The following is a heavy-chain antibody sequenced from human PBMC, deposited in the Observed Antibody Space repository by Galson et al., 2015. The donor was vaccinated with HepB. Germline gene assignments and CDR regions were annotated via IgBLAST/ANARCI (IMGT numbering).Heavy chain of an antibody. CDR2: MSYDGGTN. V-gene: IGHV3-30*03. Sequence: SLRLSCAASGFPFSNYGLHWVRQAPGKGLEWVAFMSYDGGTNYNADSVKGRFAVSRDDSKNTVYLQMNSVRVEDTAVYYCARDGRQRFYDCLLSNYFDYWGQGTQVTVSS. J-gene: IGHJ4*02. CDR3: ARDGRQRFYDCLLSNYFDY. D-gene: IGHD3-9*01. CDR1: GFPFSNYG.